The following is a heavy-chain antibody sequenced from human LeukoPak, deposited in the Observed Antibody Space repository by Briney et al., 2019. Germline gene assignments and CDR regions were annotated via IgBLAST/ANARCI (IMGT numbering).Heavy chain of an antibody. J-gene: IGHJ4*02. CDR1: GFTFSSYA. CDR3: ATSIVVVPAAYYYFDY. D-gene: IGHD2-2*01. V-gene: IGHV3-23*01. CDR2: ISGSGGST. Sequence: PGGSLRLSCAASGFTFSSYAMSWVRQAPGKGLEWVSAISGSGGSTYYADSVKGRFTISRDNSKNTLYLQMNSLRAEDTAVYYCATSIVVVPAAYYYFDYWGRGTLVTVSS.